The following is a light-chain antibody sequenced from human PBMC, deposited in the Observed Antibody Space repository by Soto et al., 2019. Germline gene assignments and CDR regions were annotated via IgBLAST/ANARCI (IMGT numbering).Light chain of an antibody. CDR3: QQRSNRPPGIT. CDR1: QSVSSN. CDR2: GAS. V-gene: IGKV3-15*01. J-gene: IGKJ5*01. Sequence: EIVMTQSPATLSVSPGERATLSCRASQSVSSNLACYQPTPGQAPSLLIYGASTSATGIPPRFSRSGSGTEFTLTISSLQPEDFAVYYCQQRSNRPPGITFGQPTRPEIK.